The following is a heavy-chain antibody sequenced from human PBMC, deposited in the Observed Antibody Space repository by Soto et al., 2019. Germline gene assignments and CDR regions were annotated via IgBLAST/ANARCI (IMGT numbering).Heavy chain of an antibody. CDR1: GGPFTRYA. V-gene: IGHV1-69*01. Sequence: QAQLVQSGAEVRKPGSSVRVSSRASGGPFTRYAVSWVRQAPGQGLEWIGGITPIAETTNYAQKFRGRLSMTADESTDTVHMELRRLTSDDTAVYFCARGVAPGQTADPYAFDIWGQGSRVTVSS. D-gene: IGHD3-3*01. CDR2: ITPIAETT. J-gene: IGHJ3*02. CDR3: ARGVAPGQTADPYAFDI.